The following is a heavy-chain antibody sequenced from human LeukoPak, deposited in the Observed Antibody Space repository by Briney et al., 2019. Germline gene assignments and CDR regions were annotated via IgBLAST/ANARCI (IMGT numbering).Heavy chain of an antibody. Sequence: ASVKVSCKASGYTFTGYYMHWVRQAPGQGLEWMGWINPNSCGTNYAPVFQGRSTMTRDTSISTAYMDLGRLRSDGTAVYYCARGPSSTRYSGSYYTFWYYFDTWGQGTLVTVSS. J-gene: IGHJ4*02. D-gene: IGHD1-26*01. CDR2: INPNSCGT. V-gene: IGHV1-2*02. CDR1: GYTFTGYY. CDR3: ARGPSSTRYSGSYYTFWYYFDT.